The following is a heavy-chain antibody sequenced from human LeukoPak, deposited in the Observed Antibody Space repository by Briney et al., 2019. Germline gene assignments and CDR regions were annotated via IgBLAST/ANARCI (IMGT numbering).Heavy chain of an antibody. D-gene: IGHD3-10*01. CDR3: ARPSRKFYGSGTYLSFDY. V-gene: IGHV3-23*01. J-gene: IGHJ4*02. CDR2: MSSSDDGR. Sequence: GGSLRLSCATSGFSFSSYAMSWVRQAPGKGLEWVSAMSSSDDGRYYAASVRGRFTISRDTSRSTLYLQMNSLKAEDTAVYYCARPSRKFYGSGTYLSFDYWGQGTLVTVSS. CDR1: GFSFSSYA.